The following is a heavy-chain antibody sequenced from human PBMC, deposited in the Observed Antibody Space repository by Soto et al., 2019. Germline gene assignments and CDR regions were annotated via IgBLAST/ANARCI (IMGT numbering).Heavy chain of an antibody. CDR1: GGSISSGGYS. CDR3: ARAGRGTPPDY. CDR2: IYHSGST. D-gene: IGHD2-15*01. V-gene: IGHV4-30-2*01. Sequence: SETLSLTCAVSGGSISSGGYSWSWIRQPPGKGLEWIGYIYHSGSTYYNPSLKSRVTISVDRSKNQFSLKLSSVTAADTAVYYCARAGRGTPPDYWGQGTLVTVSS. J-gene: IGHJ4*02.